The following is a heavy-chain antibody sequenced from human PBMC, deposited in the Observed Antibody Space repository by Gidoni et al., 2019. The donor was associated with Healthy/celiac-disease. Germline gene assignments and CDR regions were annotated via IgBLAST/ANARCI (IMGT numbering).Heavy chain of an antibody. J-gene: IGHJ4*02. D-gene: IGHD2-21*02. CDR1: GFPFISYW. CDR2: IKQDGSEK. Sequence: EVQLVEAGGGLVQPGGSLRLSCAASGFPFISYWMSWVRQAPGKGLEWVANIKQDGSEKYYVDSVKGRFTISRDNAKNSLYLQMNSLRAEDTAVYYCARAGHIVVVTAPPDYWGQGTLVTVSS. V-gene: IGHV3-7*01. CDR3: ARAGHIVVVTAPPDY.